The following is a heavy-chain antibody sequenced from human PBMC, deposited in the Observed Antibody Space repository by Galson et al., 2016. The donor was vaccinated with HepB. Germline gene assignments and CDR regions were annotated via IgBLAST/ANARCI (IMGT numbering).Heavy chain of an antibody. J-gene: IGHJ6*01. D-gene: IGHD3-3*01. Sequence: SLRLSCAAAGFTFSSYGMHWVRQAPGKGLEWVAVIWNDGSFKFYADSVKGRFTISRDNPKKTLYLQMNSLRAEDTAVYYCARDELRGYDAWRGYAGNPSYYGMDVWGQGTTVTVSS. CDR3: ARDELRGYDAWRGYAGNPSYYGMDV. CDR1: GFTFSSYG. CDR2: IWNDGSFK. V-gene: IGHV3-33*01.